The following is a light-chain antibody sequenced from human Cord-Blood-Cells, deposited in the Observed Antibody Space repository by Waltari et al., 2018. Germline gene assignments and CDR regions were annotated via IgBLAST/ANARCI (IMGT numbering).Light chain of an antibody. CDR2: DVS. Sequence: QSALTQPASVSGSPGQSITISCTGTSSDVGGYNYVSWYQQHPGKAPKLMIYDVSKLPSGVSNRFSGSESGNTASLTISGLQAEDEADYYCSSYTSSSTWVFGGGTKLTVL. V-gene: IGLV2-14*01. CDR1: SSDVGGYNY. J-gene: IGLJ3*02. CDR3: SSYTSSSTWV.